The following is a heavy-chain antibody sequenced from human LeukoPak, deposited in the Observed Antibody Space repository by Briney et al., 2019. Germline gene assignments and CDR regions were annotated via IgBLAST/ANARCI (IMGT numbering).Heavy chain of an antibody. CDR1: GFTFSSYE. D-gene: IGHD3-10*01. CDR2: ISNSGKTI. V-gene: IGHV3-48*03. Sequence: GGSLRLSCAASGFTFSSYEMNWVRQAPGKGLEWVAYISNSGKTIHYADSVKGRFTISRDSAKNSLYLQMNSLRAEDTAVYHCARGFTSLGSYYRPYYFDFWGQGTLVTVSS. CDR3: ARGFTSLGSYYRPYYFDF. J-gene: IGHJ4*02.